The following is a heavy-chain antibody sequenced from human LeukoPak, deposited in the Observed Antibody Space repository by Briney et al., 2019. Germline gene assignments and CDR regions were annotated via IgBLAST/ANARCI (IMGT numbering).Heavy chain of an antibody. CDR1: GGSISSNNW. D-gene: IGHD3-16*01. CDR3: APDLGEGGN. CDR2: IRHSGST. Sequence: SETLSLTCAVSGGSISSNNWWNWVRQPPGKGLEWIGDIRHSGSTNYNPSLKSRVTISVDKSKNQFSLRLNSVTAADTAVYYCAPDLGEGGNWGQGTLVTVSS. V-gene: IGHV4-4*02. J-gene: IGHJ4*02.